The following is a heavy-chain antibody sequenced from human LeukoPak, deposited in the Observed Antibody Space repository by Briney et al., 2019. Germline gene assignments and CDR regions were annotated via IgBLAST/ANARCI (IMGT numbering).Heavy chain of an antibody. D-gene: IGHD2-2*02. CDR1: GGTFSSYA. CDR2: IIPILGMG. V-gene: IGHV1-69*04. Sequence: SVKLSCKASGGTFSSYAISWVRQAPGQGLEWMGRIIPILGMGNYAQNFQGRVTITADKSTSTAYMELSSVRSEDTAVYYCARGRHNLYCSSTSCYTMSWFDPWGQGTLVTVSS. CDR3: ARGRHNLYCSSTSCYTMSWFDP. J-gene: IGHJ5*02.